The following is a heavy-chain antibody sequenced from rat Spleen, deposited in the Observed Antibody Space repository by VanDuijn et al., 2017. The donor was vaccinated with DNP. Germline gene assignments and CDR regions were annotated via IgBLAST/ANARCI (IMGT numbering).Heavy chain of an antibody. CDR1: GFTFSDYS. CDR3: TTHGSIATISTGAMDV. D-gene: IGHD1-2*01. J-gene: IGHJ4*01. V-gene: IGHV5S10*01. CDR2: IVYDGSSS. Sequence: EVQLVEDGGGLVQPGRYLKLSCAASGFTFSDYSMAWVGQATERVLEWVATIVYDGSSSFYGDSVTGRFTISRDNAKSTLYLQMDSLRSEDTATYYCTTHGSIATISTGAMDVWGQGTSVTVSS.